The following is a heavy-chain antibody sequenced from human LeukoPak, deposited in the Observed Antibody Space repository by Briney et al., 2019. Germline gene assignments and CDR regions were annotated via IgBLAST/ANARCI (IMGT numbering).Heavy chain of an antibody. CDR3: ARHRTTVTDLYYFDY. V-gene: IGHV4-59*08. CDR2: IYYSGST. CDR1: GGSISSYY. J-gene: IGHJ4*02. D-gene: IGHD4-17*01. Sequence: SGTLSLTCTVSGGSISSYYWSWIRQPPGKGLGGIGYIYYSGSTNYNPSLKSRVTISVDTSKNQFSLKLSSVTAADTAVYYCARHRTTVTDLYYFDYWGQGTLVTVSS.